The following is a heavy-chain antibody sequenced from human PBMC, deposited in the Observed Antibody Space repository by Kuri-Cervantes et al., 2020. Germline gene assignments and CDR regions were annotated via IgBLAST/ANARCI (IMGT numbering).Heavy chain of an antibody. CDR3: ARELKQVVPAAMGHQKEDYFDY. CDR1: GGSISSYY. D-gene: IGHD2-2*01. Sequence: GSLRLSCTVSGGSISSYYWSWIRQPPGKGLEWIGYIYYSGSTNYNPSLKSRVTISVDTSKNQFSLKLSSVTAADTAVYYCARELKQVVPAAMGHQKEDYFDYWGQGTLVTVSS. CDR2: IYYSGST. J-gene: IGHJ4*02. V-gene: IGHV4-59*12.